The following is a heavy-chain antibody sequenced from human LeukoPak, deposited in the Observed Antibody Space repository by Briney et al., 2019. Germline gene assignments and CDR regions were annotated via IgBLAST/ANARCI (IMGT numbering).Heavy chain of an antibody. J-gene: IGHJ4*02. CDR2: INHSGST. V-gene: IGHV4-34*01. CDR3: ASGVRYYYDSSGYYPIRY. Sequence: SETLSLTCAVYGGSFSGYYWSWIRQPPGKGLEWIGEINHSGSTNYNPSLKSRVTISVDTSKNQFSLKLSSVTAADTAVYYCASGVRYYYDSSGYYPIRYWGQGTLVTVSS. D-gene: IGHD3-22*01. CDR1: GGSFSGYY.